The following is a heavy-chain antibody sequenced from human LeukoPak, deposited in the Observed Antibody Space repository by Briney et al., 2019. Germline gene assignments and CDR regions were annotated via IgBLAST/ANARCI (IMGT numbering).Heavy chain of an antibody. CDR3: ARDPYDTSGYFYYY. CDR2: IKQDGSEK. V-gene: IGHV3-7*01. D-gene: IGHD3-22*01. J-gene: IGHJ4*02. Sequence: GGSLRLSCAASGFTFSSYWMSWVRQAPGKGLEWVANIKQDGSEKYYVDSVKGRFTISRDNSKNTLYLQVNSLRVEDTAVYYCARDPYDTSGYFYYYWGQGTLVTVSS. CDR1: GFTFSSYW.